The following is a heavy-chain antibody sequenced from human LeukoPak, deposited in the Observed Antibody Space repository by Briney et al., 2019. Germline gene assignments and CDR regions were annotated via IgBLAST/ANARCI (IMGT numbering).Heavy chain of an antibody. CDR3: ARGASVVAGNDNAFDI. CDR2: ISTSSSYI. Sequence: GGSLRLSCAASGFPFSGYAMSWVRQAPGRGLEWVSSISTSSSYIYYADSVKGRFTISRDNAKKSLYLQMNGLRADDTAVYYCARGASVVAGNDNAFDIWGQGTMVTVSS. V-gene: IGHV3-21*01. D-gene: IGHD6-19*01. J-gene: IGHJ3*02. CDR1: GFPFSGYA.